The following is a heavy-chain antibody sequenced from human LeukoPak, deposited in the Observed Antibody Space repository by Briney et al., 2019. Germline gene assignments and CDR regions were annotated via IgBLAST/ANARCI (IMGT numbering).Heavy chain of an antibody. D-gene: IGHD6-13*01. CDR2: ISGSGGST. J-gene: IGHJ4*02. Sequence: GGSLRLSCAASGFTFSGYTMDWVRQAPGKGLEWVSAISGSGGSTYYADSVKGRFTISRDNSKNTLYLQMNSLRAEDTAVYYCAKESSSSWYEEIDYWGQGTLVTVSS. CDR3: AKESSSSWYEEIDY. V-gene: IGHV3-23*01. CDR1: GFTFSGYT.